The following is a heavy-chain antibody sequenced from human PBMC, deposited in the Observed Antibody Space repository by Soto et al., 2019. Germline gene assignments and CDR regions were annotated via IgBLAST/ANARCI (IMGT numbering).Heavy chain of an antibody. J-gene: IGHJ3*02. V-gene: IGHV5-51*01. Sequence: GESLKISCKGSGYSFTNYWIGWVRQMPGKGLEWMGIIYPGDSDTRYSPSFQGQVTISADKSISTAYLHWSSLKASDTAMYYCGRTSTAYSYNGFDIWGQGTMVTVSS. CDR1: GYSFTNYW. CDR3: GRTSTAYSYNGFDI. CDR2: IYPGDSDT. D-gene: IGHD5-18*01.